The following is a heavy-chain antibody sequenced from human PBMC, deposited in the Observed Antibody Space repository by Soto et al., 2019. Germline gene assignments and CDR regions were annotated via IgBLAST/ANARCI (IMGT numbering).Heavy chain of an antibody. CDR3: AKFFVALAFLVDH. CDR1: GFTFSSYA. Sequence: PGGSLRLSCTGSGFTFSSYAMSWVRQAPGKGLEWVASITGSGGGPYYADSVKGRFTISRDNSKNTLYLQMNNLRADDTAVYYCAKFFVALAFLVDHWGQGALVTVSS. J-gene: IGHJ1*01. CDR2: ITGSGGGP. D-gene: IGHD2-15*01. V-gene: IGHV3-23*01.